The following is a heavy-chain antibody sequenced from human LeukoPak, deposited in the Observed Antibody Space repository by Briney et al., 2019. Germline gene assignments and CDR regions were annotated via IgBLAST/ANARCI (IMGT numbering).Heavy chain of an antibody. J-gene: IGHJ3*02. CDR3: ARDRGGSARHGFDAFDI. D-gene: IGHD3-10*01. V-gene: IGHV3-7*01. CDR1: GFTFSKYW. CDR2: IKKDGGEK. Sequence: PGGALRLSCAASGFTFSKYWMNWVRQAPGKRVERVANIKKDGGEKSYVDSVKGGFTISRDNAKKTLHMQMNRLRAEATAVYYCARDRGGSARHGFDAFDIWGQGTMVTVSS.